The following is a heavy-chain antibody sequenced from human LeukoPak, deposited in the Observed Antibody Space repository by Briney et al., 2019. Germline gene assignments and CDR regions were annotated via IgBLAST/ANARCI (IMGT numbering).Heavy chain of an antibody. CDR3: AKQSAGTHGYFDY. CDR1: GFSFDVYA. D-gene: IGHD3-3*01. Sequence: GGSLRLSCAASGFSFDVYAMDSVRQAPGEGLEWVSGISWKSGSIDYADSVKGRFTSSRDNAKNSLYLQMNSLRTEDTALYYCAKQSAGTHGYFDYWGQGTLVTVSS. CDR2: ISWKSGSI. V-gene: IGHV3-9*01. J-gene: IGHJ4*02.